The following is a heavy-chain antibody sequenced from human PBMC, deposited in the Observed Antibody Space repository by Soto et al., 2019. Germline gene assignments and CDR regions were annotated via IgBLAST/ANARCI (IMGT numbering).Heavy chain of an antibody. D-gene: IGHD6-6*01. CDR3: ARYGTSSGYVDY. V-gene: IGHV4-59*07. Sequence: SDTLTLTCTVSGVSISRYYWSWIRQPPGKGPEWIGYIYHIEYTNNLYYRGSTNYTPSLKSRVTISVDTSKNELSLKLTSVTAADTAVYYCARYGTSSGYVDYWGQGTSVTVSS. CDR1: GVSISRYY. CDR2: IYHIEYTNNLYYRGST. J-gene: IGHJ4*02.